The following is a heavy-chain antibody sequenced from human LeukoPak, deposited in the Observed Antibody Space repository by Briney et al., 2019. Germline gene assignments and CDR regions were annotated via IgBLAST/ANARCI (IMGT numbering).Heavy chain of an antibody. CDR1: GFSFSSYA. D-gene: IGHD6-19*01. Sequence: PGESLRLSCAASGFSFSSYAMSWVRQAPGKGLEWVSTISGSGGSTYFADSVKGWFTISRDNSRNTLYLQMNSLRAEDTAVYYCAKNRGSSGWWDFDYWGQGTLVTVSS. CDR3: AKNRGSSGWWDFDY. V-gene: IGHV3-23*01. CDR2: ISGSGGST. J-gene: IGHJ4*02.